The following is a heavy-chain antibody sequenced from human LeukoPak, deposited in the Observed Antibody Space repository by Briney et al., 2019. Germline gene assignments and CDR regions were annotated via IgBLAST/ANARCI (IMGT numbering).Heavy chain of an antibody. CDR2: ISGSGYST. D-gene: IGHD5-12*01. J-gene: IGHJ4*02. CDR1: GFTFSSYA. V-gene: IGHV3-23*01. Sequence: GGSLRLSCAASGFTFSSYALSWVRQAPGKGLEWVAGISGSGYSTNYAGSVKGRFTISRDNSKNTLYLQMNSRRAEDTAVYYCAKEAGYSGYDYPDYWGEGSLVTVPS. CDR3: AKEAGYSGYDYPDY.